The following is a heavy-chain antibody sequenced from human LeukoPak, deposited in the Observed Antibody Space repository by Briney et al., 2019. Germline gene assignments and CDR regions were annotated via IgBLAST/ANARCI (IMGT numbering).Heavy chain of an antibody. Sequence: GALRLSCAASGFTFSSYAMSWVRQAPGKGLEWVSAISGSGGSTYYADSVKGRFTISRDNAKNSLYLQMNSLRAEDTAVYYCARSSEWLLPYWGQGTLVTVSS. V-gene: IGHV3-23*01. CDR3: ARSSEWLLPY. CDR2: ISGSGGST. D-gene: IGHD3-22*01. CDR1: GFTFSSYA. J-gene: IGHJ4*02.